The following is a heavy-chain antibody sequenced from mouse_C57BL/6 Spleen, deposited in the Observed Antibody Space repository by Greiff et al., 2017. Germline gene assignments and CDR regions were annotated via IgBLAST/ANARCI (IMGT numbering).Heavy chain of an antibody. V-gene: IGHV5-4*01. CDR3: AREGLLYFDY. J-gene: IGHJ2*01. D-gene: IGHD3-1*01. CDR1: GFTFSSYA. Sequence: VQLKESGGGLVKPGGSLKLSCAASGFTFSSYAMSWVRQTPEKRLEWVATISDGGSYTYYPDNVKGRFTISRDNAKNNLYLQMSHLKSEDTAMYYCAREGLLYFDYWGQGTTLTVSS. CDR2: ISDGGSYT.